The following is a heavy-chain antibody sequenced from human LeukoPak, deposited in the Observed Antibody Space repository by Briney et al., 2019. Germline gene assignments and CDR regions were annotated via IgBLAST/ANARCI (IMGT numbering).Heavy chain of an antibody. CDR1: GYTFTGYY. CDR3: ARYCSGGSCVDY. J-gene: IGHJ4*02. V-gene: IGHV1-2*02. Sequence: ASVKVSCKASGYTFTGYYMHWVRQAPGQGLKLMGWINPNSGGTNYAQKFQGRVTMTRDTSISTAYMELSRLRSDDTAVYYCARYCSGGSCVDYWGQGTLVTVSS. CDR2: INPNSGGT. D-gene: IGHD2-15*01.